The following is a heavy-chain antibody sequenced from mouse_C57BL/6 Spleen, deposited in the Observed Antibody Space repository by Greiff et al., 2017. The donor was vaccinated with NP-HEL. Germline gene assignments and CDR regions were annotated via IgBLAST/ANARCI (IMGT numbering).Heavy chain of an antibody. CDR2: ISSGGSYT. CDR1: GFTFSSYG. CDR3: AREGVYFDY. J-gene: IGHJ2*01. Sequence: EVQGVESGGDLVKPGGSLKLSCAASGFTFSSYGMSWVRQTPDKRLEWVATISSGGSYTYYPDSVKGRFTISRDNAKNTLYLQMSSLKSEDTAMYYCAREGVYFDYWGQGTTLTVSS. V-gene: IGHV5-6*01.